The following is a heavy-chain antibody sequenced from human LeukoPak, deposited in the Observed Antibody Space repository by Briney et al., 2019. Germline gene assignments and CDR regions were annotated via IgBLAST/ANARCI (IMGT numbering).Heavy chain of an antibody. D-gene: IGHD4-17*01. CDR2: INSDGSIA. CDR1: GFTFSTYW. Sequence: GGSLRLSCAASGFTFSTYWMHWVRHVPGKGLVWVSRINSDGSIADYADAVKGRFTISRDNAKNSLYLQMNSLRAEDTAVYYCARAYGDYSGWHTFDIWGQGTMVTVSS. J-gene: IGHJ3*02. CDR3: ARAYGDYSGWHTFDI. V-gene: IGHV3-74*01.